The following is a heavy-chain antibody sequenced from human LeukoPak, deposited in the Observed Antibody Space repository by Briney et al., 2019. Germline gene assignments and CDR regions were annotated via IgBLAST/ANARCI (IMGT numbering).Heavy chain of an antibody. CDR2: IYSSGST. D-gene: IGHD4-11*01. V-gene: IGHV4-59*01. CDR1: GGSISSYY. CDR3: ARGVVTTVTYFMDV. Sequence: SETLSLTCTVSGGSISSYYWSWIRQPPGKGLEWIGYIYSSGSTNYNPSLKNRVSISVDTSKFQFSLKLNSVTAADTAVYYCARGVVTTVTYFMDVWGKGTTVTVSS. J-gene: IGHJ6*03.